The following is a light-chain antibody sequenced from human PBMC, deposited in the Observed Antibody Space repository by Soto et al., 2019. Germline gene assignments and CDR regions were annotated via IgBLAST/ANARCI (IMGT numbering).Light chain of an antibody. Sequence: DIVLTHSPATLSVSPGERATLSCRASQSVRSNLAWYQQKPGQGPRLLIFGASTRATNIPARFSGSGSGTEFTLTISSLQSEDFAVYYCQQYINWPPLTFGGGTKVDI. CDR2: GAS. CDR3: QQYINWPPLT. CDR1: QSVRSN. J-gene: IGKJ4*01. V-gene: IGKV3-15*01.